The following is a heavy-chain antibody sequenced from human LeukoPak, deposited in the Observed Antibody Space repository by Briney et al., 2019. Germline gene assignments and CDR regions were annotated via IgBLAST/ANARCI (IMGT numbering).Heavy chain of an antibody. CDR2: IYYSGST. Sequence: KPSETLSLTCTVSGGSISSYYWSWIRQPPGKGLEWIGYIYYSGSTNYNPSLKSRVTISVDTSKNQFSLKLSSVTAADTAVYYCAREKSYDFWSGYWNWFDPWGQGTLVTVSS. CDR3: AREKSYDFWSGYWNWFDP. D-gene: IGHD3-3*01. V-gene: IGHV4-59*01. J-gene: IGHJ5*02. CDR1: GGSISSYY.